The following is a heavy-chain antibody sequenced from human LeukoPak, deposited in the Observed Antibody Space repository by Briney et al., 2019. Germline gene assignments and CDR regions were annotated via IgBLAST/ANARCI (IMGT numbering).Heavy chain of an antibody. D-gene: IGHD6-19*01. Sequence: SQTLSLTCAISGDSVSSSTAACNWVRQSPSRGLEWLGRTYYRSKWYSDYAVSVRSRITINPDTSKNQFSLQLSSVTPEDTAVYYCTRYPTGWYLDYWGQGTLVTVSS. J-gene: IGHJ4*02. V-gene: IGHV6-1*01. CDR1: GDSVSSSTAA. CDR2: TYYRSKWYS. CDR3: TRYPTGWYLDY.